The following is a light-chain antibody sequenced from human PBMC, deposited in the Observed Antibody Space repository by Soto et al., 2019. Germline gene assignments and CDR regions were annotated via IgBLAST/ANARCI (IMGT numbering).Light chain of an antibody. CDR1: QSFSSSY. V-gene: IGKV3-20*01. CDR3: QQYNNWPRK. J-gene: IGKJ1*01. CDR2: GTS. Sequence: EIVLTQSPGTLSLSPWERATLSFRASQSFSSSYLSWYQHKPGQAPRLLIYGTSSRATGVPDRFSGSGPGTEFTLTISSLQSEDFAVYYCQQYNNWPRKFGQGTKVDIK.